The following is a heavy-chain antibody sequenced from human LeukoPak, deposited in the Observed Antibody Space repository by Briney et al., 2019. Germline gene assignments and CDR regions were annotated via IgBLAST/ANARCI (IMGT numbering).Heavy chain of an antibody. CDR1: GYTLTELS. Sequence: ASVKVSCKVSGYTLTELSMHWVRKAPGKGLEWMGGFDPEDGETIYAQKFQGRVTMTEDTSTDTAYMELSSLRSEDTAVYYCATGRATYDILTGYYQSAFDYWGQGTLVTVSS. V-gene: IGHV1-24*01. CDR2: FDPEDGET. D-gene: IGHD3-9*01. CDR3: ATGRATYDILTGYYQSAFDY. J-gene: IGHJ4*02.